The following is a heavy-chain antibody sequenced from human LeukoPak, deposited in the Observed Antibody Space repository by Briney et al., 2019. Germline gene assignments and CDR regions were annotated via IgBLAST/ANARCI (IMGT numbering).Heavy chain of an antibody. CDR3: ARGDYYGSEDWFDP. V-gene: IGHV4-4*07. J-gene: IGHJ5*02. CDR1: GGSISSYY. CDR2: IYTSGST. Sequence: SETLSLTCTVPGGSISSYYWSWIRQTAGKGLEWIGRIYTSGSTNYNPSLKSRVTMSVDTSKNQFSLNTSSVTAADTAVYYCARGDYYGSEDWFDPWGQGTLVTVSS. D-gene: IGHD3-10*01.